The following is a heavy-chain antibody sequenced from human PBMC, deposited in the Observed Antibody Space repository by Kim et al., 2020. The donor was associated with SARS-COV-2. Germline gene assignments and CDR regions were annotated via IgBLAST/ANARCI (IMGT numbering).Heavy chain of an antibody. CDR1: GYTFINYY. D-gene: IGHD6-19*01. CDR2: INPSDDNT. V-gene: IGHV1-46*01. CDR3: ASAGSYSSPIGA. J-gene: IGHJ3*01. Sequence: ASVKVSCKASGYTFINYYIHWVRQAPGQGLEWMGIINPSDDNTIYEQKFQGRVTLTRDTPTSTVYMELSSLRSEDTAVYFCASAGSYSSPIGACGPGTMVTVSP.